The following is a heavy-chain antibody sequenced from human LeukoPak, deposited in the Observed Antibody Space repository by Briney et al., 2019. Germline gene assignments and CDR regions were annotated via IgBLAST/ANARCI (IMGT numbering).Heavy chain of an antibody. D-gene: IGHD3-22*01. CDR3: AKDGISITMIVVARFDY. CDR1: GFTFSSYA. Sequence: GGSLRLSCAASGFTFSSYAMSWVRQAPGKGLEWVSAISGSGGSTYYADSVKGRFTISRNNSKNTLYLQMNSLRAEDTAVYYCAKDGISITMIVVARFDYWGQGTLVTVSS. CDR2: ISGSGGST. V-gene: IGHV3-23*01. J-gene: IGHJ4*02.